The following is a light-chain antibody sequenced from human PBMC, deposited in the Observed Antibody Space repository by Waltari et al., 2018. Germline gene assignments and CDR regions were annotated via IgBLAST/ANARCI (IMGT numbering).Light chain of an antibody. J-gene: IGLJ3*02. V-gene: IGLV1-44*01. CDR3: ASWHDSLYGWV. CDR2: SNN. Sequence: QSAMAQPPSVSGTPGQRVIISCSGRRPDTGSNYVYWYQHLPGAAPKLLIYSNNERPSGVPDRFSGSKSGISASLAISGLQSGDEGDYYCASWHDSLYGWVFGGGTRLTVL. CDR1: RPDTGSNY.